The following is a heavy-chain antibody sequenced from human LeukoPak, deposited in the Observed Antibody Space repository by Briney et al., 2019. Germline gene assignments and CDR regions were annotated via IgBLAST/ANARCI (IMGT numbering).Heavy chain of an antibody. V-gene: IGHV3-74*01. CDR1: GLTFSSYW. Sequence: GGSLRLSCAASGLTFSSYWMHWVRQAPGKGLVWVSRINSDGSNTDYADSVKGRFTISRDNAKNTLYLQMNSLRAEDTAVYYCASGFIVGATNPSPFDYWGQGTLVTVSS. CDR3: ASGFIVGATNPSPFDY. D-gene: IGHD1-26*01. J-gene: IGHJ4*02. CDR2: INSDGSNT.